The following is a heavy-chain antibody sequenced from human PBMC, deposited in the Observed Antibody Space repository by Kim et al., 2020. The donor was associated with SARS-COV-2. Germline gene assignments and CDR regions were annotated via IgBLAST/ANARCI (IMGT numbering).Heavy chain of an antibody. CDR2: SSSSYI. V-gene: IGHV3-21*01. J-gene: IGHJ6*04. Sequence: SSSSYIYYADSVKDRFTIARDNAKNSLYLQMNSLRAEDTAVYYCAREVDVWGKGTTVTVSS. CDR3: AREVDV.